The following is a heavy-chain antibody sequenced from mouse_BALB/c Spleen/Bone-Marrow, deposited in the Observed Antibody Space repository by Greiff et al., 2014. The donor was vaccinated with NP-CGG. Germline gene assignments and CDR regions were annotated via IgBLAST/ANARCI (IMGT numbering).Heavy chain of an antibody. J-gene: IGHJ3*01. Sequence: VQLVESGAELVKPGAPVKLSCKASGYTFTDYWMNWVKQRPGRGLEWIGRIDPSDSATHYNQKFKDKNTMTVDKSSTTAYIQLSNLTSEDSAVYYCARTAYWGQGTLVTVSA. CDR3: ARTAY. CDR2: IDPSDSAT. CDR1: GYTFTDYW. V-gene: IGHV1-69*02.